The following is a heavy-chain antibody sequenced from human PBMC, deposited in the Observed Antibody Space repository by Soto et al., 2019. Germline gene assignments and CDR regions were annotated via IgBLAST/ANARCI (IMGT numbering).Heavy chain of an antibody. CDR2: IYSNDEK. CDR3: AHAGDYDLLSFDH. D-gene: IGHD4-17*01. V-gene: IGHV2-26*01. Sequence: SGPTLVNPTETLTLTCSVSGFSLSDGRMAVSWIRQPPGKSLEWLAHIYSNDEKSYSTSLQRRLAISKDTSRNRVVLTITNMNPEDTGTYFCAHAGDYDLLSFDHWGPGTLVTVSS. J-gene: IGHJ4*02. CDR1: GFSLSDGRMA.